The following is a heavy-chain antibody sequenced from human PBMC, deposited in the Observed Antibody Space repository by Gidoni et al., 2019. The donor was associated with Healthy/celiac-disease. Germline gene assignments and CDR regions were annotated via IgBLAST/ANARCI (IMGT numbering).Heavy chain of an antibody. CDR3: AHIVVVPAAIFSGNAFDI. J-gene: IGHJ3*02. Sequence: EVQLVESGGGLVKPGGSLRLSCAASGLTFSSSSMNWVRQAPGKGLEWVSSISSSSSYIYYADSVKGRFTISRDNAKNSLYLQMNSLRAEDTAVYYCAHIVVVPAAIFSGNAFDIWGQGTMVTVSS. D-gene: IGHD2-2*01. CDR1: GLTFSSSS. V-gene: IGHV3-21*01. CDR2: ISSSSSYI.